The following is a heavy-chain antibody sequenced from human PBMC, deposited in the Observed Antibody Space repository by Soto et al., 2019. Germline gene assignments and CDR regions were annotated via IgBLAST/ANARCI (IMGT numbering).Heavy chain of an antibody. CDR3: ARDLRGEGYYYMDV. D-gene: IGHD3-16*01. CDR2: INPNSGGT. CDR1: GYTFTGYY. J-gene: IGHJ6*03. Sequence: ASVKVSCKASGYTFTGYYMHWVRQAPGQGLEWMGWINPNSGGTNYAQKFQGWVTMTRDTSISTAYMELSRLRSDDTAVYYCARDLRGEGYYYMDVWGKGTTVTVSS. V-gene: IGHV1-2*04.